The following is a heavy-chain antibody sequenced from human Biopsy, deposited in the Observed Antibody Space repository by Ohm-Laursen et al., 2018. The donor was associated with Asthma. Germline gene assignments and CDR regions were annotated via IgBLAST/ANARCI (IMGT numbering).Heavy chain of an antibody. CDR1: SGSGGYMRSGNYY. V-gene: IGHV4-39*01. CDR2: IYYSGTT. J-gene: IGHJ6*02. Sequence: TLSLTCSLSSGSGGYMRSGNYYWGWIRQPPGKGLEWIGSIYYSGTTYYNPSLESRATVSADTSKNQFSLKLTSGTAADTAVYYCVRGSSSWHHGPFHYYYGLDVWGQGTTATVSS. D-gene: IGHD6-13*01. CDR3: VRGSSSWHHGPFHYYYGLDV.